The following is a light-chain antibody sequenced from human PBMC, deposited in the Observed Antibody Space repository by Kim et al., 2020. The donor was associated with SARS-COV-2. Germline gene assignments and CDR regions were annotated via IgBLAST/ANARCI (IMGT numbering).Light chain of an antibody. J-gene: IGLJ1*01. CDR1: SSNIGSNS. Sequence: QSVLTQPPSASGTPGQRVNISCSGRSSNIGSNSVSWYQHLPGTAPKLLIYSNNQRPSGVPDRFSGSKSGTSASLAISGLQSDDEADYYCAAWDDSLNALLYVFGTGTKVTVL. V-gene: IGLV1-44*01. CDR2: SNN. CDR3: AAWDDSLNALLYV.